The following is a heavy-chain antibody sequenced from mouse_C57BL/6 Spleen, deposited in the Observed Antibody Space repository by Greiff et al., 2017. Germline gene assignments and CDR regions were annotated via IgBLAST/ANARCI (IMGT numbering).Heavy chain of an antibody. D-gene: IGHD1-1*01. CDR2: IDPNSGGT. V-gene: IGHV1-72*01. J-gene: IGHJ2*01. CDR3: ARGDYYGSSYFDY. Sequence: QVQLQQPGAELVTPGASVKLSCKASGYTFTSYWMHWVKQRPGRGLEWIGRIDPNSGGTKYNDKFKSKATLTVDKPSSTAYMQLSSLTSEDAAVDDCARGDYYGSSYFDYWGQGTTLTVSS. CDR1: GYTFTSYW.